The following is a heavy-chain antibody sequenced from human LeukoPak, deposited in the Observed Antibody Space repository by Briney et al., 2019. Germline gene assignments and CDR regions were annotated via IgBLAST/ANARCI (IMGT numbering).Heavy chain of an antibody. J-gene: IGHJ5*02. Sequence: ASVKVSCKASGYTFTSYGISWVRQAPGQGLEWMGWISAYNGNTNYAQKLQGRVTMTEDTSTDTAYMELSSLRSEDTAVYYCATVPGSGSYYLNWFDPWGQGTLVTVSS. V-gene: IGHV1-18*01. D-gene: IGHD1-26*01. CDR3: ATVPGSGSYYLNWFDP. CDR1: GYTFTSYG. CDR2: ISAYNGNT.